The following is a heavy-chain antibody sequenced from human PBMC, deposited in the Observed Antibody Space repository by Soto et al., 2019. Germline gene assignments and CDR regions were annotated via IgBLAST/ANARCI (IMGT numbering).Heavy chain of an antibody. J-gene: IGHJ4*02. CDR1: GYSFSDFG. V-gene: IGHV1-18*04. Sequence: QVHLVQSGGELKKPGASVKVSCKASGYSFSDFGITWVRQAPGQGLEWMGWISGKNGDTNHAQKVQGRVTLTADTATSTAYMEMRALTSDDTGIYYCARSDYYEGTGTFENWGQGTPVTVSS. CDR3: ARSDYYEGTGTFEN. D-gene: IGHD4-17*01. CDR2: ISGKNGDT.